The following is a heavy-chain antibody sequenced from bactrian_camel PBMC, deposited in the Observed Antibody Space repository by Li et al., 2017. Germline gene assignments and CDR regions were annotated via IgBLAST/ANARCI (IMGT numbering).Heavy chain of an antibody. D-gene: IGHD6*01. CDR1: GYFYSGYC. Sequence: VESGGGSVQAGGSLRLSCAASGYFYSGYCMGWFRQAHGKEREGVATIDSAGSTTHADSVKGRFTISKDNAMNTLYLQMNSLKPEDTAMYYCTTNVARFCGDVAELGRYGYWGQGTQVTVS. CDR2: IDSAGST. CDR3: TTNVARFCGDVAELGRYGY. J-gene: IGHJ6*01. V-gene: IGHV3S53*01.